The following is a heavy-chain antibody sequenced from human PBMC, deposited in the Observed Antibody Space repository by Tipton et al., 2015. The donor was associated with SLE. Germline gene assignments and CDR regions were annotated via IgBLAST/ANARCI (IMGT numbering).Heavy chain of an antibody. D-gene: IGHD1-14*01. CDR2: IYYSGST. CDR3: ARNPGY. J-gene: IGHJ4*02. V-gene: IGHV4-59*12. CDR1: GGSISSYY. Sequence: TLSLTCTVSGGSISSYYWSWIRQPPGKGLEWIGYIYYSGSTNYNPSLKSRVTISVDTSKNQFSLKLSSVTAADTAVYYCARNPGYWGRGTLVTVSS.